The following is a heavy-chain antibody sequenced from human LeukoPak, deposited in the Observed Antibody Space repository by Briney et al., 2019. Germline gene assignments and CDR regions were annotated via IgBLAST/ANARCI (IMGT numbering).Heavy chain of an antibody. V-gene: IGHV3-74*01. CDR2: IDNDGSDT. D-gene: IGHD5-12*01. J-gene: IGHJ3*01. CDR3: ARGGFSHGFDV. CDR1: GFTFRTYW. Sequence: GGSLRLSCAASGFTFRTYWIQWVRQAPGKGLVWVGRIDNDGSDTIYADSVRGRFTFSRDNAKNTLYLQMNSLRAEDTAVYFCARGGFSHGFDVWGQGTVVTVSS.